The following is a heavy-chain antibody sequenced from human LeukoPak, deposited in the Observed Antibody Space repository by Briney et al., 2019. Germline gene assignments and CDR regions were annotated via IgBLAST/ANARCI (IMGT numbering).Heavy chain of an antibody. CDR1: GFTFSSYA. Sequence: GGSLRLSCAASGFTFSSYAMSWVRQAPGKGLEWVSAISGSGGSTYYADSVKGRFTISRDNSKNTLYLQMNSLRAEDAAVYYCAKEPYYDFWSGYYRVDYWGQGTLVTVSS. D-gene: IGHD3-3*01. CDR2: ISGSGGST. CDR3: AKEPYYDFWSGYYRVDY. J-gene: IGHJ4*02. V-gene: IGHV3-23*01.